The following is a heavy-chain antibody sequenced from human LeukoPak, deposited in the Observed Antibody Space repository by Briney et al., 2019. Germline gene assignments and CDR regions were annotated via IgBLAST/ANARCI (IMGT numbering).Heavy chain of an antibody. CDR3: ATDFVVGTTQAADYLTGGFQH. CDR1: GYTLTELS. D-gene: IGHD6-13*01. J-gene: IGHJ1*01. Sequence: ASVKVSCKVSGYTLTELSMHWVRQAPGKGLEWMGGFDPEDGETIYAQKFQGRVAMTEDTSTDTAYMELSSLRSEDTAVYYCATDFVVGTTQAADYLTGGFQHWGQGTLVTVSS. V-gene: IGHV1-24*01. CDR2: FDPEDGET.